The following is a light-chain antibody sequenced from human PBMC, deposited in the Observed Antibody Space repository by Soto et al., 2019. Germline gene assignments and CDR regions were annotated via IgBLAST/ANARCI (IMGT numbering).Light chain of an antibody. CDR1: QSVSNNY. CDR2: GAS. CDR3: QQYGSSGT. V-gene: IGKV3-20*01. Sequence: LTPSPGTLSLSPGERATLSCRASQSVSNNYLAWYQQNPGQAPLLLIYGASNRATGIPDRFSGSGSGTDFTLTISRLEPEDFAVYYCQQYGSSGTFGQGTKVDIK. J-gene: IGKJ1*01.